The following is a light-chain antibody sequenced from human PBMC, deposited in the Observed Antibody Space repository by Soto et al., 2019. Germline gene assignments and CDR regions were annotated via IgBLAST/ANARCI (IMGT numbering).Light chain of an antibody. V-gene: IGLV2-14*03. CDR2: DVS. Sequence: QSVLTQPASVSGSPGQSITISCTGTSSDIGDSNYVSWYQQHPGKAPKLVIYDVSNRPSGGSNRFSGSKSANTASLTISGLQAEDEADYYCSSFRSSSTSYVFGTGTKVTVL. CDR1: SSDIGDSNY. CDR3: SSFRSSSTSYV. J-gene: IGLJ1*01.